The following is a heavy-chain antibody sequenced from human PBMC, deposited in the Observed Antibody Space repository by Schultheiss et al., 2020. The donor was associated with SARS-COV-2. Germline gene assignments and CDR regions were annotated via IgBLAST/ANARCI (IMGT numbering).Heavy chain of an antibody. CDR3: AKTLWLLRYYYYGMDV. Sequence: GGSLRLSCAASGFTFSSYSMNWVRQAPGKGLEWVSSISSSSSYIYYADSVKGRFTISRDNAKNSLYLQMNSLRAEDTAVYYCAKTLWLLRYYYYGMDVWGQGTTVTVSS. CDR1: GFTFSSYS. CDR2: ISSSSSYI. D-gene: IGHD3-22*01. V-gene: IGHV3-21*04. J-gene: IGHJ6*02.